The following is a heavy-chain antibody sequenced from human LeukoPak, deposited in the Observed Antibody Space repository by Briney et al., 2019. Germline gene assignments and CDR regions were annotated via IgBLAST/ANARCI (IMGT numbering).Heavy chain of an antibody. CDR1: GGTFSSYT. V-gene: IGHV1-69*02. CDR2: IIPILGIA. Sequence: GASVKVSCKASGGTFSSYTISWVRQAPGQGLEWMGRIIPILGIANYAQKFQGRVTITADKSTSTAYTELSSLRSEDTAVYYCARVYHNPGGYCSGGSCYLDNWFDPWGQGTLVTVSS. D-gene: IGHD2-15*01. CDR3: ARVYHNPGGYCSGGSCYLDNWFDP. J-gene: IGHJ5*02.